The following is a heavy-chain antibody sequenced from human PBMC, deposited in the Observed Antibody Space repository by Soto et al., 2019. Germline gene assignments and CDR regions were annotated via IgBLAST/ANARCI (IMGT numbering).Heavy chain of an antibody. V-gene: IGHV4-59*01. CDR1: RGCISSYY. Sequence: SLTRSRTCIVCRGCISSYYWSWIRQPPWKRLEWIGYIYYSGSTNYNPSLKSRVTISVGTSKNQFSLKLSSVTAADTAVYYCARDRIAAAGAGLYYCYGMDVWGQGTTVTVS. J-gene: IGHJ6*02. CDR3: ARDRIAAAGAGLYYCYGMDV. D-gene: IGHD6-13*01. CDR2: IYYSGST.